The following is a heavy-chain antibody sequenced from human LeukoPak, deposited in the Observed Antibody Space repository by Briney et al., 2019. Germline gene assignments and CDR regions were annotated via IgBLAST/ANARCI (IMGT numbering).Heavy chain of an antibody. Sequence: PGGSLRLSCAASGFTVSSNYMSWVRQALGKGLEWVAVIYRGGSTYYADFVKGRFTISRDNSKNTLFLQMNSLRAEDTAVFYCARSRLDAFDIWGQGTLVTVS. D-gene: IGHD6-19*01. J-gene: IGHJ3*02. CDR3: ARSRLDAFDI. V-gene: IGHV3-53*01. CDR1: GFTVSSNY. CDR2: IYRGGST.